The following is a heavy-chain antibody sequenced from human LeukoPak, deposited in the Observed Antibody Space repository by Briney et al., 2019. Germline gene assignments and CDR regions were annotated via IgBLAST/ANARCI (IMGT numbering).Heavy chain of an antibody. CDR3: ARVDRYYFYMDV. CDR1: GGTFSSYV. CDR2: IIPMFNTP. Sequence: APVKVSCKASGGTFSSYVITWVRQAPGQGLEWVGGIIPMFNTPNYAQKFKGRVTISADESTHTSFMELNSLRSADTAVYYCARVDRYYFYMDVWGKGTTVTVSS. J-gene: IGHJ6*03. V-gene: IGHV1-69*13.